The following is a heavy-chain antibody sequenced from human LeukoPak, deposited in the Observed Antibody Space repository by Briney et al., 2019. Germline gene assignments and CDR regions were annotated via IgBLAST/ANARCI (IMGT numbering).Heavy chain of an antibody. CDR2: IYTSGST. CDR1: GGSISSYY. D-gene: IGHD6-19*01. Sequence: PSETLSLTCTVSGGSISSYYWSWIRQPAGKGLEWIGRIYTSGSTNYNPSLKSRVTMSVDTSKNQFSLKLSSVTAADTAVYYCARAGYSSGWYGAYFDYWGQGTLVTVSS. CDR3: ARAGYSSGWYGAYFDY. J-gene: IGHJ4*02. V-gene: IGHV4-4*07.